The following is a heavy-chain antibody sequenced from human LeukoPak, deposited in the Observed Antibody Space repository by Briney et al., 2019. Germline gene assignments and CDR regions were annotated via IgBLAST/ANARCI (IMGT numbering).Heavy chain of an antibody. J-gene: IGHJ4*02. Sequence: GGSLRLSCAASGFTFSSYSMNWVRQAPGKGLEWVSSISSSSSYIYYADSVKGRFTISRDNAKNSLYLQMNSLRAEDTAVYYCASGSSYDSSGRGFDYWGQGTLVTVSS. V-gene: IGHV3-21*01. CDR2: ISSSSSYI. CDR1: GFTFSSYS. D-gene: IGHD3-22*01. CDR3: ASGSSYDSSGRGFDY.